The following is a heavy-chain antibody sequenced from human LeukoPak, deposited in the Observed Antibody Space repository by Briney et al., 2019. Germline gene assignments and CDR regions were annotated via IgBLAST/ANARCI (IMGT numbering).Heavy chain of an antibody. CDR3: ARDSYYYDSSGYPRGHY. V-gene: IGHV3-23*01. CDR2: ISGSGGST. CDR1: GFTFSSYA. J-gene: IGHJ4*02. Sequence: GGSLRLPCAASGFTFSSYAMSWVRQAPGKGLEWVSAISGSGGSTYYADSVKGRFTISRDNAKNSLYLQMNSLRAEDTAVYYCARDSYYYDSSGYPRGHYWGQGTLVTVSS. D-gene: IGHD3-22*01.